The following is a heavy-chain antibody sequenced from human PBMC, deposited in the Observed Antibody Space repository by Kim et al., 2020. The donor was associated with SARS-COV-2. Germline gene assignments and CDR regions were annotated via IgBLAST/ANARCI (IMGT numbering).Heavy chain of an antibody. D-gene: IGHD6-13*01. CDR3: ARRRRAAAGVFDP. J-gene: IGHJ5*02. V-gene: IGHV4-39*01. Sequence: YTPSLKGQVPISRDTSKNQFSLKLSSVTAADTAVYYCARRRRAAAGVFDPWGQGTLVTVSS.